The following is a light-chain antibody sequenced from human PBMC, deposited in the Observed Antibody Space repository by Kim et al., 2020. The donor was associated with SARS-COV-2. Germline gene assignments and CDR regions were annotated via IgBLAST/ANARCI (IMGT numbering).Light chain of an antibody. J-gene: IGKJ1*01. CDR3: QQANSFPPFT. CDR1: QNINTW. V-gene: IGKV1-12*01. Sequence: IQMTQSPFSVSASVGDRVTITCRASQNINTWLAWYQQKPGKAPKLLIYAASSLQSGVPSRFSGSGSGTAFTLTIARLQPDDSATYYCQQANSFPPFTIGQGTKLEI. CDR2: AAS.